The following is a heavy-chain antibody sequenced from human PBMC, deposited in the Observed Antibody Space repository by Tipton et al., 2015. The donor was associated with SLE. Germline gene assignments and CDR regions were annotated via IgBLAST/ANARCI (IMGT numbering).Heavy chain of an antibody. D-gene: IGHD3-3*01. V-gene: IGHV4-38-2*02. CDR1: GYSISSGYY. Sequence: NLSLTCTVSGYSISSGYYWGWIRQPPGKGLEWIGSIYHSGSTYYNPSLKSRVTISVDTSKNQFSLKLSSVTAADTAVYYCARASSGSDNWFDPWGQGTLVTVSS. CDR2: IYHSGST. CDR3: ARASSGSDNWFDP. J-gene: IGHJ5*02.